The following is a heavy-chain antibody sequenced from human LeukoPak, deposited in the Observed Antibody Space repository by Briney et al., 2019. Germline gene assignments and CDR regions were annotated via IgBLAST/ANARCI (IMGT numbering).Heavy chain of an antibody. CDR2: MNPNSGNT. J-gene: IGHJ2*01. D-gene: IGHD4-23*01. Sequence: ASVKVSCKASGYTFTSYDINWVRQATGQGLEWMGWMNPNSGNTGYAQKFQGRVTMTRNTSISTAYMELSSLRSEDTAVYYCATTLGYGGGTSWYFDLWGRGTLVTVSS. CDR3: ATTLGYGGGTSWYFDL. CDR1: GYTFTSYD. V-gene: IGHV1-8*01.